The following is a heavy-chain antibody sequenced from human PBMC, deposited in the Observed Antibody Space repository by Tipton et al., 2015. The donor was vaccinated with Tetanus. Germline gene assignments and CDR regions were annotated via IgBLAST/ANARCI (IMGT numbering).Heavy chain of an antibody. Sequence: SLRLSCAASGFTFDDYAMHWVRQAPGKGLEWVSVIYSDGNTYYADSVKGRFTISRDNSKNTLYLQMNSLRAEDTAVYFCAKHRYTGSEGHDAFDIWGRGTVVTVSS. D-gene: IGHD5-12*01. J-gene: IGHJ3*02. V-gene: IGHV3-53*01. CDR1: GFTFDDYA. CDR3: AKHRYTGSEGHDAFDI. CDR2: IYSDGNT.